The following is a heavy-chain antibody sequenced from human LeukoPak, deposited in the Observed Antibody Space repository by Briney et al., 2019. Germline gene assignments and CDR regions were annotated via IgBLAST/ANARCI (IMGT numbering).Heavy chain of an antibody. CDR2: MFHGGIT. D-gene: IGHD2-2*01. Sequence: SGTLPLTCAVSGASISSKSWWNWVRQPPGKGLEWIGEMFHGGITNYSPSLKSRVSISVDKSNNLFSLRLTSVTAADTAVYYCARVEGGCSTTSCYMDAWGQGTLVTVSP. J-gene: IGHJ5*02. CDR1: GASISSKSW. V-gene: IGHV4-4*02. CDR3: ARVEGGCSTTSCYMDA.